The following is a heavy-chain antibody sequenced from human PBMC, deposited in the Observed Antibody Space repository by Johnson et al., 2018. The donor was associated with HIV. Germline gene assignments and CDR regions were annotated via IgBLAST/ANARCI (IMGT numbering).Heavy chain of an antibody. V-gene: IGHV3-33*01. Sequence: VQLVESGGGVVRPGRSLRLSCAASGFTFSSYGMHWVRQAPGKGLEWVAVIWYDGSNKYYADSVKGRFTISRDNAKNSLYLQMNSLRAEDTAVYYCARDYYDSSGFDAFDIWGQGTMVTVSS. CDR3: ARDYYDSSGFDAFDI. D-gene: IGHD3-22*01. CDR2: IWYDGSNK. J-gene: IGHJ3*02. CDR1: GFTFSSYG.